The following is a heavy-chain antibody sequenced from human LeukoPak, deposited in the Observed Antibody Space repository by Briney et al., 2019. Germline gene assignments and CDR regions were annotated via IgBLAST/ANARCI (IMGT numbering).Heavy chain of an antibody. CDR2: INHSGST. D-gene: IGHD2-2*01. CDR1: GGSFSGYY. CDR3: ARGYCSSTSCWFDP. Sequence: SETLSLTCAVYGGSFSGYYWSWIRQPPGKGLEWIGEINHSGSTNYNPSLKSRVTISVDTSKSQFSLKLSSVTAADTAVYYCARGYCSSTSCWFDPWGQGTLVTVSS. V-gene: IGHV4-34*01. J-gene: IGHJ5*02.